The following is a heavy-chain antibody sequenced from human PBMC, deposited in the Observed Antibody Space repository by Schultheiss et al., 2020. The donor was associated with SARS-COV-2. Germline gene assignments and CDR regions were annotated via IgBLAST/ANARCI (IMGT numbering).Heavy chain of an antibody. CDR3: ARGINYDFWSAPLAYYMDV. Sequence: GGSLRLSCAASGFTFSSYGMHWVRQAPGKGLEWVAVIWYDGSNKYYADSVKGRFTISRDNSKNTLYLQMNSLRAEDTAVYYCARGINYDFWSAPLAYYMDVWGKGTTVTVSS. D-gene: IGHD3-3*01. CDR1: GFTFSSYG. J-gene: IGHJ6*03. V-gene: IGHV3-33*01. CDR2: IWYDGSNK.